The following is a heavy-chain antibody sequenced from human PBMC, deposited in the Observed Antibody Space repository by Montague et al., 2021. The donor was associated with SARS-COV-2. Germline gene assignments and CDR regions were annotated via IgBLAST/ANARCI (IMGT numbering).Heavy chain of an antibody. D-gene: IGHD6-6*01. Sequence: SETRSLTCTVAGGSISSYYWSWIRQPPGKGLEWIGHINYSGSTNXNPSLKSRVTISVDTSKNQFSLKLSSVTAADTAVYYCARVPYSSSGFFYYYYGIDVWGQGTTVTVSS. CDR3: ARVPYSSSGFFYYYYGIDV. CDR1: GGSISSYY. CDR2: INYSGST. V-gene: IGHV4-59*13. J-gene: IGHJ6*02.